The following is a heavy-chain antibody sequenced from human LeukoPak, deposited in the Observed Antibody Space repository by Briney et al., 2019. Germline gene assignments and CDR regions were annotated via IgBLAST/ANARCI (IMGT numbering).Heavy chain of an antibody. CDR3: ARGSGRPSHGNWFHP. CDR1: GYTFTSYG. D-gene: IGHD3-3*01. CDR2: INPYNGNT. Sequence: ASVKVSCKASGYTFTSYGITWVRQAPGQGLEWMGWINPYNGNTNYAKKLQGRVTMTTDTSTSTAYKELRSLRSDDQAVDYCARGSGRPSHGNWFHPWGQRTRLSVS. J-gene: IGHJ5*02. V-gene: IGHV1-18*01.